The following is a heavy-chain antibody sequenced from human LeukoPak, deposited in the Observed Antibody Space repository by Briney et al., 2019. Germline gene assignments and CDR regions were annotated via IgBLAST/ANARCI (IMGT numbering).Heavy chain of an antibody. CDR1: GYTFTGYY. Sequence: GASVKVSCKASGYTFTGYYMHWVRQAPGQGLEWMGWINPNSGGTNYAQKFQGRVTMTRDTSISTAYTELSRLRSDDTAVYYCARSGSSGARAHCQHWGQGTLVTVSS. D-gene: IGHD6-19*01. CDR2: INPNSGGT. CDR3: ARSGSSGARAHCQH. V-gene: IGHV1-2*02. J-gene: IGHJ1*01.